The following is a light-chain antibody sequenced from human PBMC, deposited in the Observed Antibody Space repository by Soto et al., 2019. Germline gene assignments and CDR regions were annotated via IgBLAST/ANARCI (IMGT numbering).Light chain of an antibody. CDR3: QQYNIYPLT. J-gene: IGKJ4*01. Sequence: DVQMTQSPSSLSASVGDRVTITFRASQDFNSYLAWYQQKPGNAPKSLIYGASSLQTGVPSRFSGSESGTDFTLTISNLQPEDSATYYCQQYNIYPLTFGGGTKVEIK. CDR1: QDFNSY. CDR2: GAS. V-gene: IGKV1D-16*01.